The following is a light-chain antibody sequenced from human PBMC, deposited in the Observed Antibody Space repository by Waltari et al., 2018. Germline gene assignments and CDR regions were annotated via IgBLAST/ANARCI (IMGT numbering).Light chain of an antibody. CDR2: GAS. J-gene: IGKJ4*01. CDR1: QTISGSW. Sequence: EIVFTQSPGSLSLSPGERATLSCRASQTISGSWLTWYQQKPGQAPRLLIYGASSRATAIPDRFSGSWSGTDFTLTISRLEPEDFAVYYCQQYDGSSVTFGGGTKVEIK. CDR3: QQYDGSSVT. V-gene: IGKV3-20*01.